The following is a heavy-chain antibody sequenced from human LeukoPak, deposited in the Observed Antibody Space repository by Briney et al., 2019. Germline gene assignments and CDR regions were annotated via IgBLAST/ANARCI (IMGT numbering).Heavy chain of an antibody. V-gene: IGHV3-21*01. CDR1: GFTFSSYA. Sequence: KAGGSLRLSCAASGFTFSSYAMSCVRQAPGKGLEWVSSIISSSSYIYYADSVKGRFTISRDNAKNSLYLQMNSLRAEDTAVYYCARVGPTSSSWYPTRVYYYYMDVWGKGTTVTVSS. J-gene: IGHJ6*03. D-gene: IGHD6-13*01. CDR2: IISSSSYI. CDR3: ARVGPTSSSWYPTRVYYYYMDV.